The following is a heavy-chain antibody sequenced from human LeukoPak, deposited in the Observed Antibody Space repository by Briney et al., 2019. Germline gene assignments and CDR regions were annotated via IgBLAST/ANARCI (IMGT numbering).Heavy chain of an antibody. CDR3: GTAPEVSYGMDV. CDR1: GFTFSSYS. Sequence: GGSLRLSCAASGFTFSSYSMNWVRQAPGKGLEWVSYITTSSDTIYYADSVKGRFTISRDNSKNTLYLQMNSLRAEDTAVYYCGTAPEVSYGMDVWGQGTTVTVSS. V-gene: IGHV3-48*01. J-gene: IGHJ6*02. CDR2: ITTSSDTI.